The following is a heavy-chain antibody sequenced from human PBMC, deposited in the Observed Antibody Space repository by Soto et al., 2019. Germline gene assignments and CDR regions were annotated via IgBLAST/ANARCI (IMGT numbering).Heavy chain of an antibody. Sequence: SVKVSCKASGYTFTSYGISWVRQAPGQGLEWMGWISAYNGNTKYAQNFQGRVTMTTDTSTSTAYMEVRSLRSDDTAVYYCASGENGSGTYRYHYGMDFWGQGTTVTVSS. J-gene: IGHJ6*02. CDR3: ASGENGSGTYRYHYGMDF. CDR1: GYTFTSYG. D-gene: IGHD3-10*01. CDR2: ISAYNGNT. V-gene: IGHV1-18*04.